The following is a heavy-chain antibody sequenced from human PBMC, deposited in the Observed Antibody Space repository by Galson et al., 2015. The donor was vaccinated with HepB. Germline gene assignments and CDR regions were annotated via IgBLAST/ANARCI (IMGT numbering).Heavy chain of an antibody. J-gene: IGHJ4*02. Sequence: SLRLSCAASGFTFSSYWMTWVRQAPGKGLEWVANIKQDGSEKFYVDSVKGRFTISRDNAKNSVYLQMKSLRAEDTAVYYCARDYSNTWYLYFDSWGQGTLVTVSS. CDR1: GFTFSSYW. V-gene: IGHV3-7*03. D-gene: IGHD6-13*01. CDR2: IKQDGSEK. CDR3: ARDYSNTWYLYFDS.